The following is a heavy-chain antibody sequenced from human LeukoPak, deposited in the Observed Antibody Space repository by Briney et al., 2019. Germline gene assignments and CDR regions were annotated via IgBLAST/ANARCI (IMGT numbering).Heavy chain of an antibody. V-gene: IGHV3-74*01. CDR2: IRSDGSST. CDR3: ARGGDSSNWYPGYFDY. J-gene: IGHJ4*02. Sequence: PGGSLRLSCAASGFTFSNYWMHWVRKAPGEGPVWFLGIRSDGSSTRFADSVQGRFTISRDNGKNTLYLQMNSLRAEDTAVYYCARGGDSSNWYPGYFDYWGQGALVTISS. CDR1: GFTFSNYW. D-gene: IGHD6-13*01.